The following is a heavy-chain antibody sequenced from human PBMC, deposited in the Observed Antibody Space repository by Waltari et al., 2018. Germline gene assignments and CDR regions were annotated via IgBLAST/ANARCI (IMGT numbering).Heavy chain of an antibody. D-gene: IGHD1-26*01. J-gene: IGHJ5*02. CDR1: TFSSYW. V-gene: IGHV3-74*01. CDR3: VGATLVGASTRAGLDP. CDR2: TTGDGSST. Sequence: TFSSYWIHWVRQAPGKGLGRVARTTGDGSSTSYADSVKGRFTRSRDNARNTLYLQMYGLRVEATAVYYCVGATLVGASTRAGLDPWGQGALVTVSS.